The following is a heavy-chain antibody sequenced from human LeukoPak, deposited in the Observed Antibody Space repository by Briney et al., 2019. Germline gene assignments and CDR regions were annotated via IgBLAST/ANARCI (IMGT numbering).Heavy chain of an antibody. V-gene: IGHV3-53*01. Sequence: PGGSLRLSCAASGFAVSSNYMSWVRQAPGKGLEWVSVIYSGGSTYYADSVKGRSTISRDNSKNTLYLQMNSLRAEDTAVYYCARDPPAHPLDYWGQGTLVTVSS. CDR1: GFAVSSNY. CDR3: ARDPPAHPLDY. CDR2: IYSGGST. J-gene: IGHJ4*02.